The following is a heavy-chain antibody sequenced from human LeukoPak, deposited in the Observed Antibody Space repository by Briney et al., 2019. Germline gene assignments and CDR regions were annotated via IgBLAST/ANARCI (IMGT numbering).Heavy chain of an antibody. J-gene: IGHJ4*02. CDR3: ARGFGNYDEYFDY. CDR1: GFTFTGYC. CDR2: INSNSGGT. D-gene: IGHD4-11*01. V-gene: IGHV1-2*02. Sequence: VASVKVSCKTSGFTFTGYCVHWVRQAPGQGLEWMGWINSNSGGTNYAQKFHGRVTMTRDTSITTTYMELSRLRSDDTAVYYCARGFGNYDEYFDYWGQGTLVTVSS.